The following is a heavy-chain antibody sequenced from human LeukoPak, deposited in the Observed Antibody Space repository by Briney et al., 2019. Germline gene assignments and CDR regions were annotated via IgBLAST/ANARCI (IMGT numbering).Heavy chain of an antibody. CDR3: ARGIYDSSGYLQYYFDY. J-gene: IGHJ4*02. V-gene: IGHV3-53*01. Sequence: GGSLRLSCAASGFTVSSNYMSWVRQAPGKGLEWVSVIYSGGSTYYADSVKGRFTISRDNSKNTLYLQMNSLRAEDTAVYYCARGIYDSSGYLQYYFDYWGQGTLVTVSP. D-gene: IGHD3-22*01. CDR2: IYSGGST. CDR1: GFTVSSNY.